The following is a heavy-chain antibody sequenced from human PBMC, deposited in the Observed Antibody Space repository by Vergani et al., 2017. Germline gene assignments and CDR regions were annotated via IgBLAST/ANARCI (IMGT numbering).Heavy chain of an antibody. CDR1: GGSISSYY. V-gene: IGHV4-59*01. J-gene: IGHJ4*02. Sequence: QVQLQESGPGLVKPSETLSLTCTVSGGSISSYYWSWIRQPPGKGLEWIVYIYYSGSTNYNPSLKSRVTISVDTSKKQFSLKLRSVTAADSAVYYCARHWGQWLLGYWGQGTLVTVSS. CDR2: IYYSGST. D-gene: IGHD3-22*01. CDR3: ARHWGQWLLGY.